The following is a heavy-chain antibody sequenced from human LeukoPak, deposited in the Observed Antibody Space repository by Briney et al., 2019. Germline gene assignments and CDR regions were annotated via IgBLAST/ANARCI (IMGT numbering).Heavy chain of an antibody. CDR1: GFSFSIYS. CDR2: ISSTSSYI. CDR3: ARELIAVADTVGDF. J-gene: IGHJ4*02. D-gene: IGHD6-19*01. Sequence: GGSLRLSCAASGFSFSIYSMNWVRQAPGSGLEWVSSISSTSSYISYADSVKGRFTISRDNAKNSLYLQMNSLRAEDTAVYYCARELIAVADTVGDFWGQGTLVTVFS. V-gene: IGHV3-21*01.